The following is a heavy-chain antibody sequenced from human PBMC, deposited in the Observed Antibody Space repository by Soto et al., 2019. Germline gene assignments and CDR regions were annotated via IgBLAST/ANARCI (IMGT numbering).Heavy chain of an antibody. D-gene: IGHD2-15*01. Sequence: LTLTCTVSGGSISSYYWSWIRQPAGKGLEWIGRIYTSGSTNYNPSLKSRVTMSVDTSKNQFSLKLSSVTAADTAVYYCARDLWAVVKQASWFDHWGQGTLVNVSS. J-gene: IGHJ5*02. CDR2: IYTSGST. CDR3: ARDLWAVVKQASWFDH. V-gene: IGHV4-4*07. CDR1: GGSISSYY.